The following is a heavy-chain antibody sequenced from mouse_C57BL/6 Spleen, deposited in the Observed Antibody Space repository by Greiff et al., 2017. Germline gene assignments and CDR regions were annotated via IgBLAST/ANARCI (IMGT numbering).Heavy chain of an antibody. CDR2: IDPEDGET. CDR3: ARGNWDLRDYFDY. J-gene: IGHJ2*01. D-gene: IGHD4-1*02. V-gene: IGHV14-2*01. Sequence: DVQLVESGAELVKPGASVKLSCTASGFNIKDYYMHWVKQRTEQGLEWIGRIDPEDGETKYAPKFQGKATITADTSSNTAYLQLSSLTSEDTAVYYCARGNWDLRDYFDYWGQGTTLTVSS. CDR1: GFNIKDYY.